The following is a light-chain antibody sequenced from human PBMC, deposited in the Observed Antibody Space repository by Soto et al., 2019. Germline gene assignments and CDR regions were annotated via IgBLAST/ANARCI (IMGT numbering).Light chain of an antibody. CDR1: GGSIASGL. CDR2: EDN. CDR3: QSSQDDFWV. V-gene: IGLV6-57*04. J-gene: IGLJ3*02. Sequence: NFMLTQPHSVSESPGRTVTISCTRSGGSIASGLVQWYQVRPGSGPTTVISEDNQSPSGVPDRFSGSIDSSSNSASLTISGLKPEDEADYYCQSSQDDFWVFGGGTKLTVL.